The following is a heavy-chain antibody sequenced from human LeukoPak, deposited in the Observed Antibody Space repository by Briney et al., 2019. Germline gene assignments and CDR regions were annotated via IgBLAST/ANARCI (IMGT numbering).Heavy chain of an antibody. D-gene: IGHD6-13*01. Sequence: ASVKVSCKASGYTLTSHYMHWVRQAPGQGFEWMGIINPSGGSTTYAQKFQGRVTMTRDTSTSTVYMELSSLRSEDTALYYCARDVIAAPGDTLWYWGQGTLVTVSS. J-gene: IGHJ4*02. V-gene: IGHV1-46*01. CDR2: INPSGGST. CDR1: GYTLTSHY. CDR3: ARDVIAAPGDTLWY.